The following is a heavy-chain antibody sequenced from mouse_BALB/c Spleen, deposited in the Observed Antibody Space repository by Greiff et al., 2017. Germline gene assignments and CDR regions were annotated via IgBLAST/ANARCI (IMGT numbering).Heavy chain of an antibody. J-gene: IGHJ1*01. CDR3: KGGSSFYWYFDD. CDR1: GYTFTDYD. Sequence: QVQLKQSGAELVKPGASVKISCTASGYTFTDYDIHWVKQKPEQGLEWIAYISPGNGDIKYNEKFKGKATLTADKSASTAFMQINSLTSEDSAVYFCKGGSSFYWYFDDWGAGTTVTVSS. D-gene: IGHD1-1*01. V-gene: IGHV1S53*02. CDR2: ISPGNGDI.